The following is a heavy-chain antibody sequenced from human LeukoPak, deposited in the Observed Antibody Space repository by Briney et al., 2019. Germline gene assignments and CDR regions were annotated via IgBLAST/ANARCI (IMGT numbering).Heavy chain of an antibody. J-gene: IGHJ4*02. Sequence: GGSLRLSCAASGFTFSSYAMSWVRQAPGKGLEWVSAISGSGGSTYYADSVKGRFTISRDNSKNTLYLQMNSLRAEDTAVYYCASPSDFWSGYLMYYFDYWGQGTLVTVSS. CDR3: ASPSDFWSGYLMYYFDY. V-gene: IGHV3-23*01. D-gene: IGHD3-3*01. CDR1: GFTFSSYA. CDR2: ISGSGGST.